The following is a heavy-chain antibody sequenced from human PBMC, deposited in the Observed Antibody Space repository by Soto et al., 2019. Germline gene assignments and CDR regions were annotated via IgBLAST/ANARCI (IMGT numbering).Heavy chain of an antibody. CDR1: GYSFTSYW. V-gene: IGHV5-10-1*01. J-gene: IGHJ6*02. CDR2: IDPSDSYT. D-gene: IGHD2-21*02. CDR3: ARDHLILPAHDFFYGSDV. Sequence: GESLKISCKGSGYSFTSYWISWVRQMPGKGLEWMGRIDPSDSYTNYSPSFQGHVTISADKSISTAYLQLNNLRAEDTAVYYCARDHLILPAHDFFYGSDVWGRGATVTVSS.